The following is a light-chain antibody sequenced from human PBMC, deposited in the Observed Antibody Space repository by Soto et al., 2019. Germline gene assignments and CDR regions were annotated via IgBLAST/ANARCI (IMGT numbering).Light chain of an antibody. CDR3: ETWDSNPLYVV. J-gene: IGLJ2*01. V-gene: IGLV4-60*03. CDR1: SGHSSYI. CDR2: LEGSGSY. Sequence: QLVLTQSSSASASLGSSVKLTCTLSSGHSSYIIAWHQQQPGKAPRYLMKLEGSGSYNKGSGVPDRFSGSSSGADRYLTISNLQSEDEAEYYCETWDSNPLYVVFGGGTKLTVL.